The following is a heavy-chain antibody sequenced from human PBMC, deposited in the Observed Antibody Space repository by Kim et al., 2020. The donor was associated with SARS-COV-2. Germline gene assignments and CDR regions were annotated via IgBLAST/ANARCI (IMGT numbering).Heavy chain of an antibody. D-gene: IGHD3-10*01. CDR1: GDSISSGGHY. CDR3: ARGDGYYFDF. J-gene: IGHJ4*02. V-gene: IGHV4-31*03. Sequence: SETLSLTCNVSGDSISSGGHYWSWNRQHPGEGLEWIGYIYHSGSSYYNPSLKRRITVSVDTSKNQFSLKQSPVTDADTSEYYCARGDGYYFDFWGQGTL. CDR2: IYHSGSS.